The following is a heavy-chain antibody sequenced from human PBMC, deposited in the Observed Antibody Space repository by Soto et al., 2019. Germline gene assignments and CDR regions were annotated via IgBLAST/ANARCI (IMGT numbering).Heavy chain of an antibody. J-gene: IGHJ6*01. CDR2: TFYRSQWFN. CDR3: ARVPGKGYSSGKSYFYGMDV. V-gene: IGHV6-1*01. Sequence: SQTLSLTCAMYGYSVSSNIADWHWLRQSPSRGREWMGRTFYRSQWFNDYAVSVKTRIAINPDTSKNQFSLHLNSVTPDDTAVYYCARVPGKGYSSGKSYFYGMDVWGQGTSVTVSS. CDR1: GYSVSSNIAD. D-gene: IGHD6-19*01.